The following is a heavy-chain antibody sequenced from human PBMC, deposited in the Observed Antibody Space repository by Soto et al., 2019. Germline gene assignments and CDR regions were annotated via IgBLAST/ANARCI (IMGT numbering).Heavy chain of an antibody. CDR1: GFTLSTYS. CDR2: ISSTSRTI. CDR3: ARDVDGGSRYFYAMDV. V-gene: IGHV3-48*02. Sequence: GGSLRFSFAASGFTLSTYSMNWVRQAPGKGLKCVSYISSTSRTIFYADSVKGRFTIARDSAKNSLYLQMNSLRDEDTAVYYCARDVDGGSRYFYAMDVWGQGTTVTVSS. D-gene: IGHD3-9*01. J-gene: IGHJ6*02.